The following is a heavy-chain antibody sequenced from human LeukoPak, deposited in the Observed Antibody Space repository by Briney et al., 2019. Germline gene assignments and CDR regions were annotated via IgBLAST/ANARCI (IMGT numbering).Heavy chain of an antibody. Sequence: GGSLRLSCTASGFSFSTYSMTWVRQAPGKGLEWVSSISSSSTYIYYADSLKGRFTISRDNAKNSLYLQMNSLRAEDTAVYFCTRGLTDYGGNPGSVYYSDYWGQGTLVTVSS. CDR2: ISSSSTYI. V-gene: IGHV3-21*01. CDR3: TRGLTDYGGNPGSVYYSDY. J-gene: IGHJ4*02. CDR1: GFSFSTYS. D-gene: IGHD4-23*01.